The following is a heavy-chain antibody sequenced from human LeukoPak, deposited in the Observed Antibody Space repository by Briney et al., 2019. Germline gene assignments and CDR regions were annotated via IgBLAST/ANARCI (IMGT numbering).Heavy chain of an antibody. V-gene: IGHV3-48*04. D-gene: IGHD3-10*01. J-gene: IGHJ3*02. CDR2: ITSAGTT. CDR1: GFTFSSYS. CDR3: ARDLGPHRSSPNSGAFDI. Sequence: GGSLRLSCAASGFTFSSYSMNWVRQAPGKGLEWVSYITSAGTTYYVDSVKGRFTISRDNAKTSLYLQMNNLRADDTAVYYCARDLGPHRSSPNSGAFDIWGQGTMVTVSS.